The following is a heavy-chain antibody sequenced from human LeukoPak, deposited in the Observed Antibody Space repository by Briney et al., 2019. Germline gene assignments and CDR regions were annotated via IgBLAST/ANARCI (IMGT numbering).Heavy chain of an antibody. J-gene: IGHJ4*02. CDR2: ISGSGGST. D-gene: IGHD6-13*01. V-gene: IGHV3-23*01. Sequence: QSGGSLRLSCAASGFTFSSYAMSWVRQAPGKGLEWVSAISGSGGSTYYADSVKGRFTISRDNPKNTLYLQMNSLRAEDTAVYYCAKTLGVKTGYSSSWYGPLQKGLDYWGQGTLVTVSS. CDR3: AKTLGVKTGYSSSWYGPLQKGLDY. CDR1: GFTFSSYA.